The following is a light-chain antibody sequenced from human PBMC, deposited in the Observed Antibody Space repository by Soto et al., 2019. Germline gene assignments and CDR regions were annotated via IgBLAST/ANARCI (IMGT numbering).Light chain of an antibody. CDR1: QSLLHRNGIHY. J-gene: IGKJ2*01. V-gene: IGKV2-28*01. Sequence: DIVMTQSPLSLSVTPGEPASISCRSSQSLLHRNGIHYLDWYLQKPGQSPQLLIYLGSNRASGVPDRFSGSGSGREFTLKISRVEAEDVGVYYCMQALQSHTFGQGTKLEIK. CDR2: LGS. CDR3: MQALQSHT.